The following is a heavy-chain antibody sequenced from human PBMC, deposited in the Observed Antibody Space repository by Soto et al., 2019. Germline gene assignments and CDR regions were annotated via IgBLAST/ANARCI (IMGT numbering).Heavy chain of an antibody. CDR3: PRDAIAMVRGTNNWFDP. D-gene: IGHD3-10*01. J-gene: IGHJ5*02. CDR2: ISGNGIST. V-gene: IGHV3-23*01. CDR1: GFTFSNHA. Sequence: EVQLLESGGGLVQPGGSLRLSCAASGFTFSNHAMSWVRQAPGKGLEWVSAISGNGISTYYADTARGRFPISRDNSMSTLNLPMNRLRADDTAVYNCPRDAIAMVRGTNNWFDPWGQGTLVTVST.